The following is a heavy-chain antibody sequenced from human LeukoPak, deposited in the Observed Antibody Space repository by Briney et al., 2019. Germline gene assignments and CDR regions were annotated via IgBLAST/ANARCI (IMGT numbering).Heavy chain of an antibody. CDR3: ARDRKSAREYYYDSSGYGDYYFDY. Sequence: PSETLSLTCAVYGGSFSGYYWSWIRQPPGKGLEWIGEINHSGSTNYNPSLKSRVTMSVDTSKNQFSLKPSSVTAADTAVYYCARDRKSAREYYYDSSGYGDYYFDYWGRGTLVTVSS. V-gene: IGHV4-34*01. CDR1: GGSFSGYY. D-gene: IGHD3-22*01. J-gene: IGHJ4*02. CDR2: INHSGST.